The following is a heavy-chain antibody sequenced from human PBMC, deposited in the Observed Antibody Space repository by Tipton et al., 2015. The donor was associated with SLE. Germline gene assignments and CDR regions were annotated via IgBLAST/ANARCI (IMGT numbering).Heavy chain of an antibody. D-gene: IGHD3-10*01. Sequence: SLRLSCAASGFTFSSYAMSWVRQAPGKGLEWVSAISGSGGSTYYADSVKGRFTISRDNSKNTLYLQMNSLRAEDTAVYYCAKVSYGSGSYYKKGWFDPWGQGTLVTVSS. CDR2: ISGSGGST. V-gene: IGHV3-23*01. J-gene: IGHJ5*02. CDR1: GFTFSSYA. CDR3: AKVSYGSGSYYKKGWFDP.